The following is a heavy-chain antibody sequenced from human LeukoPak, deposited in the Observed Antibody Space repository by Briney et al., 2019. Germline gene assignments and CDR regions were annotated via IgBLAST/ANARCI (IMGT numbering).Heavy chain of an antibody. J-gene: IGHJ6*03. CDR2: IYFIGST. Sequence: SETLSLIRTDSGGSISSHYWCSIRQPPGRGLEWIGYIYFIGSTNYNPPLQSRVTISVDTSKNQFSLKLSSVPAADTAVYYCASALRVGPTYCSSTSCPYYYYDMDVWGKGTTVTVSS. CDR1: GGSISSHY. V-gene: IGHV4-59*11. CDR3: ASALRVGPTYCSSTSCPYYYYDMDV. D-gene: IGHD2-2*01.